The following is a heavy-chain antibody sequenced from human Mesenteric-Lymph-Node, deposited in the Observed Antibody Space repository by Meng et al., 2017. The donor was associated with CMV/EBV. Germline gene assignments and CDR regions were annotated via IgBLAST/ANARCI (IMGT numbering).Heavy chain of an antibody. CDR1: NYTFSSYG. J-gene: IGHJ6*02. CDR2: ISASNRYT. CDR3: ARQSGEYCSSNGCYNYSYYNGLDV. Sequence: ASVKVSCKASNYTFSSYGITWVRQAPGQGLEWMGWISASNRYTNYAQRVQGRVTVTTDTSTSTAYMELRSLTSDDTAVYYCARQSGEYCSSNGCYNYSYYNGLDVWGQGTTVTVSS. V-gene: IGHV1-18*01. D-gene: IGHD2-2*02.